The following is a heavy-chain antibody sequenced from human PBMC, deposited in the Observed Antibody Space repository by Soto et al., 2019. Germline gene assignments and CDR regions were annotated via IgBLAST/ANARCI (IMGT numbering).Heavy chain of an antibody. J-gene: IGHJ6*02. CDR1: GFTFSSCT. CDR3: SGCSGGACHKNYGMDV. V-gene: IGHV3-21*06. CDR2: ISPSSGHI. Sequence: EVHLVESGGGLVKPGGSLRLSCAVSGFTFSSCTMNWVREAPGQGLEWVSSISPSSGHIYYADSVKGRFTISRDNAKNSLFLQMTSLRGEDTAVYYCSGCSGGACHKNYGMDVWGQGTTVTVSS. D-gene: IGHD2-15*01.